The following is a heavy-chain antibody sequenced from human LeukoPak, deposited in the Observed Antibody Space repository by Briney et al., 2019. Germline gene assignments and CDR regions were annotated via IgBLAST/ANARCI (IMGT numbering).Heavy chain of an antibody. J-gene: IGHJ2*01. CDR2: IYYSGST. D-gene: IGHD6-13*01. V-gene: IGHV4-31*03. Sequence: SQTLPLTCTVSGGSISSGGYYWSWIRQHPGKGLEWIGYIYYSGSTNYNPSLKSRVTISVDTSKNQFSLKLSSVTAADTAVYYCARGSSSWYNHWYFDLWGRGTLVTVSS. CDR1: GGSISSGGYY. CDR3: ARGSSSWYNHWYFDL.